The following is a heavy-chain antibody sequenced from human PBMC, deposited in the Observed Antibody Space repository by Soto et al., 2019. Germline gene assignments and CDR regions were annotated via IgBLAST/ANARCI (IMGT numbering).Heavy chain of an antibody. CDR2: INPNSGGT. J-gene: IGHJ4*02. D-gene: IGHD3-22*01. CDR3: ARASKLDYYDSSGYLPPGLNFDY. Sequence: AAVKVSCKACGYTFTGYYMHWVRQAPGQGLEWMGWINPNSGGTNYAQKFQGWVTMTRDTSISTAYMELSRLRSDDTAVYYCARASKLDYYDSSGYLPPGLNFDYWGQGTLVTVSS. CDR1: GYTFTGYY. V-gene: IGHV1-2*04.